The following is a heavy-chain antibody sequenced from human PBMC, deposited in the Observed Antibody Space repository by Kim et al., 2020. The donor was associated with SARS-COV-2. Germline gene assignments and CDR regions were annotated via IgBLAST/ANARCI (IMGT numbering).Heavy chain of an antibody. CDR3: ARGSGSYYIH. D-gene: IGHD3-10*01. Sequence: YVDTVKGRFTIPRDNAKHSLYLQMDSLRAEDTAVYYCARGSGSYYIHWGQGTLVTVSS. J-gene: IGHJ4*02. V-gene: IGHV3-7*01.